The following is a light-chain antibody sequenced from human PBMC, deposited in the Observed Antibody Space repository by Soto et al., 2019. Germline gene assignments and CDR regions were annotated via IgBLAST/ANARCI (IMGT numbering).Light chain of an antibody. CDR3: GSITRSSTSV. V-gene: IGLV2-14*01. J-gene: IGLJ1*01. Sequence: QSALSQPASVSGSPGQSITTSCTGTSSDVGGFEYVSWYQHQPGKAPKLIIYDVTKRPSGVSNRFSGSKSGNTASLTISGIQAEDEGDYYCGSITRSSTSVFGTGTKLTVL. CDR1: SSDVGGFEY. CDR2: DVT.